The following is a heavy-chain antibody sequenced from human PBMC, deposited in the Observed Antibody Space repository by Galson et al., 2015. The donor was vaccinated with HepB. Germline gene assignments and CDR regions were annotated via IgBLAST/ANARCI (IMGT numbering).Heavy chain of an antibody. J-gene: IGHJ2*01. V-gene: IGHV4-39*07. CDR3: ARESPSRIAVAYWYFDL. D-gene: IGHD6-19*01. CDR1: GGSISSSSYY. Sequence: SETLSLTCTVSGGSISSSSYYWGWIRQPPGKGLEWIGSIYYSGSTYYNPSLKSRVTISVDTSKNQFSLKLSSVTAADTAVYYCARESPSRIAVAYWYFDLWGRGTLVTVSS. CDR2: IYYSGST.